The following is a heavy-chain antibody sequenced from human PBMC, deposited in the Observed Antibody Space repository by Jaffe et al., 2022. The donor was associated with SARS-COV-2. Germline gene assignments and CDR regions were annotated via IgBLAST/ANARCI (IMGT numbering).Heavy chain of an antibody. D-gene: IGHD6-13*01. V-gene: IGHV3-23*01. CDR3: AKGIVSSWYDLGYFDY. CDR1: GFTFSSYA. J-gene: IGHJ4*02. CDR2: ISGSGDST. Sequence: EVQLLESGGGLVQPGGSLRLSCAASGFTFSSYAMSWVRRAPGKGLEWVSTISGSGDSTYYADSVKGRFTISRDNSKNTLYLQMNSLRAEDTAVHYCAKGIVSSWYDLGYFDYWGQGTLVTVSS.